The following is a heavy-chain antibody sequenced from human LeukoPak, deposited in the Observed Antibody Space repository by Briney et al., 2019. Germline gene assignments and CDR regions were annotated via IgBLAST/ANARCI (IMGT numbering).Heavy chain of an antibody. Sequence: GGSLRLSCAASGFTFSSYAMSWVRQAPGKGLEWVSAISGSGGSTYYADSVKGRFTISRDNPKNTLYLQMNSLRAEDTAVYYCAKSLAAAGISWFDPWGQGTLVTVSS. CDR1: GFTFSSYA. J-gene: IGHJ5*02. CDR2: ISGSGGST. D-gene: IGHD6-13*01. CDR3: AKSLAAAGISWFDP. V-gene: IGHV3-23*01.